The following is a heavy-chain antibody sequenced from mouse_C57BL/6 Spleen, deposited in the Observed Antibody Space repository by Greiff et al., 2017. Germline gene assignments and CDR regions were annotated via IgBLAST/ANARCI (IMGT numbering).Heavy chain of an antibody. V-gene: IGHV5-17*01. J-gene: IGHJ1*03. CDR1: GFTFSDYG. CDR2: ISSGSSTI. D-gene: IGHD1-1*01. Sequence: EVMLVESGGGLVKPGGSLKLSCAASGFTFSDYGMHWVRQAPEKGLEWVAYISSGSSTIYYADTLKGRFTISRDNAKNTLFLQMTSLRSEDTAMYYCARLDYGSSYDGWYFDVWGTGTTVTFSS. CDR3: ARLDYGSSYDGWYFDV.